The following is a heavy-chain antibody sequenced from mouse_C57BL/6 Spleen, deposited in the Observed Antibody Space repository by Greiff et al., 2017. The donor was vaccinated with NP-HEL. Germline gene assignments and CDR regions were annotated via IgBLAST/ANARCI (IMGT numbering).Heavy chain of an antibody. Sequence: QVHVKQSGAELAKPGASVKLSCKASGYTFTSYWMHWVKQRPGQGLEWIGYINPSSGYTKYNQKFKDKATLTADKSSSTAYMQRSSLTYEDSAVYYSARSRGNCWYFDVWGTGTTVTVSS. J-gene: IGHJ1*03. CDR2: INPSSGYT. V-gene: IGHV1-7*01. CDR1: GYTFTSYW. D-gene: IGHD2-1*01. CDR3: ARSRGNCWYFDV.